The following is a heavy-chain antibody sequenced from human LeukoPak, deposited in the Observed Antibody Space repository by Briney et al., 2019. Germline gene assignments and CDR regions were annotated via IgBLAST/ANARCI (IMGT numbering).Heavy chain of an antibody. J-gene: IGHJ4*02. V-gene: IGHV3-53*01. Sequence: TGGSLRLSCAASGFTFSSYWMHWVRQAPGKGLEWVSVIYSGGSTYYADSVKGRFTISRDNSKNTLYLQMNSLRAEDTAVYYCARDERGYPYWGQGTLVTVSS. CDR1: GFTFSSYW. D-gene: IGHD5-18*01. CDR2: IYSGGST. CDR3: ARDERGYPY.